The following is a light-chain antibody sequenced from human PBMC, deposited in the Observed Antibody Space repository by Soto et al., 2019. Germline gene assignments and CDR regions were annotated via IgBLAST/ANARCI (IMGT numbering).Light chain of an antibody. V-gene: IGKV3-11*01. Sequence: EIVLTQSPATLSLSPGERATLSYRASQSVSSYLAWYQQKPGQAPRLLIYDASNRATGIPARFSGSGSGTDFTLTISSLEPEDFAVYYCQQRSNWPARTFGQGTKVEIK. CDR3: QQRSNWPART. CDR1: QSVSSY. CDR2: DAS. J-gene: IGKJ1*01.